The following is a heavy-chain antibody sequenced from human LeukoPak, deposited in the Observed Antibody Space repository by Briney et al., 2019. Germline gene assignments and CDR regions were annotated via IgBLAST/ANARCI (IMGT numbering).Heavy chain of an antibody. J-gene: IGHJ4*02. Sequence: GESLKISCKGSGCSFASYWIAWVRQMPGKGLEWMGVIYPGNSDITYSPSFQGQVTISADKPVSTAYLHWSSLKASDTAIYYCARHLSSITSCPNYWGQGTLVTVSS. V-gene: IGHV5-51*01. CDR3: ARHLSSITSCPNY. CDR1: GCSFASYW. D-gene: IGHD2-2*01. CDR2: IYPGNSDI.